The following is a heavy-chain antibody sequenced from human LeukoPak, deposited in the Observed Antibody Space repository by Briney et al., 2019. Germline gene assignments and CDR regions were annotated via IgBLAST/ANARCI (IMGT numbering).Heavy chain of an antibody. Sequence: GGSLRLSCAASGFTFSTYAMSWVRQAPGKGLEWVSAISASGGTTYYADSVKGRFTISRDHSKNTLYLQMNSLRAEDTAVYYCAKEPREYCSSTSCPNWFDAWGQGTLVTVSS. D-gene: IGHD2-2*01. J-gene: IGHJ5*02. V-gene: IGHV3-23*01. CDR3: AKEPREYCSSTSCPNWFDA. CDR2: ISASGGTT. CDR1: GFTFSTYA.